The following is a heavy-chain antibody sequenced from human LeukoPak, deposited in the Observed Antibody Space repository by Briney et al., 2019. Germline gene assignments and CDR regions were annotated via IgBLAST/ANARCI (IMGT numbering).Heavy chain of an antibody. J-gene: IGHJ5*02. D-gene: IGHD3-10*01. V-gene: IGHV1-8*02. CDR3: AREVIRGVIISWFDP. Sequence: ASVKASYKASGYTFTSYDINWVQQATGQGLEWMGWMNPNSGNTGYAQKFQGRVTMTRNTSISTAYMELSSLRSEDTAVYYCAREVIRGVIISWFDPWGQGTLVTVSS. CDR1: GYTFTSYD. CDR2: MNPNSGNT.